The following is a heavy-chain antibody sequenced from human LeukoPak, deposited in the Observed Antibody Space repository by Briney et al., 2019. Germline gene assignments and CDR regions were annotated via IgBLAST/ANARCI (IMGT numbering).Heavy chain of an antibody. J-gene: IGHJ4*02. CDR3: ARGTVVDYFDY. Sequence: GGSLRLSCAASGFTVSSNYMSWVRQAPGKGLKWVSVIYSGGSTYYADSVKGRFTISRDNSKNTLYLQMNSLRAEDTAVYYCARGTVVDYFDYWGQGTLVTVSS. D-gene: IGHD4-23*01. V-gene: IGHV3-53*01. CDR2: IYSGGST. CDR1: GFTVSSNY.